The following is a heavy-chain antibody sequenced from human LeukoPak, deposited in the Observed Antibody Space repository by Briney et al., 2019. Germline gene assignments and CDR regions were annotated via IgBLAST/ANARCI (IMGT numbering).Heavy chain of an antibody. CDR3: ARERDLVPAGTLNSRLLDP. J-gene: IGHJ5*02. CDR1: GYTFIDYG. V-gene: IGHV1-18*01. CDR2: ISAFNGNR. D-gene: IGHD6-13*01. Sequence: ASVKVSCKASGYTFIDYGISWVRQAPGQGLEWMGWISAFNGNRNYAQNFEGRVTMTTDTSATTGYMELRSLRSDDTAVYYCARERDLVPAGTLNSRLLDPWGQGTLVTVSS.